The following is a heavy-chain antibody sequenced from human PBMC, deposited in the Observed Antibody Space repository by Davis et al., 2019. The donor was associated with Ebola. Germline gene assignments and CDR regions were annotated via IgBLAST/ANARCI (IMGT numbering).Heavy chain of an antibody. CDR3: AKRRSGVTMVRNGMDV. Sequence: PGGSLRLSCAASGFTFSSYGMHWVRQAPGKGLEWVAVISYDGSNKYYADSVKGRFTISRDNSKNTLYLQMNSLRAEDTAVYYCAKRRSGVTMVRNGMDVWGQGTTVTVSS. V-gene: IGHV3-30*18. D-gene: IGHD3-10*01. CDR2: ISYDGSNK. CDR1: GFTFSSYG. J-gene: IGHJ6*02.